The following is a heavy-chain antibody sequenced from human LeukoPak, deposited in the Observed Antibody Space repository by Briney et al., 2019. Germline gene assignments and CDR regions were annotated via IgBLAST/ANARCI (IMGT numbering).Heavy chain of an antibody. CDR1: GFTVSSNY. CDR3: ARGGGSPYYYYGMDV. V-gene: IGHV3-53*01. CDR2: IYSGGST. Sequence: PGGSLRLSCAASGFTVSSNYMTWVRQAPGKGLAWVSVIYSGGSTYYTDSVKGRFTISRDNSKNTLHLRMNSLRAEDTAVYYCARGGGSPYYYYGMDVWGQGTTVTVSS. D-gene: IGHD1-26*01. J-gene: IGHJ6*02.